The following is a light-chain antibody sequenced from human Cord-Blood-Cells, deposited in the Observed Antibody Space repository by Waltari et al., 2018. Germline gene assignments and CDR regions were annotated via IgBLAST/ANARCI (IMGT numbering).Light chain of an antibody. CDR1: SSNIGSNT. CDR3: AALDDSLNGYV. V-gene: IGLV1-44*01. Sequence: QSVLTQPPYASGTPGQRVTISCSGSSSNIGSNTVNWYQPIPGTAPKLLIYSNNQLPSGIPDRSSGSTSGTAAALAISGLQSEDEADYYCAALDDSLNGYVFGTGTKVTVL. CDR2: SNN. J-gene: IGLJ1*01.